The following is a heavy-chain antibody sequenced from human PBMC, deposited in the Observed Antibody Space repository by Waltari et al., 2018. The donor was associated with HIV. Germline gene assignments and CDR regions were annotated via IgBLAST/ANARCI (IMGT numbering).Heavy chain of an antibody. CDR1: GGSISSGGYY. CDR3: ARYCTSTSCYRGAFDI. Sequence: VQLQESGPGLVKPSQTLSLTCTVPGGSISSGGYYWSWIRQHPGKGLEWIGYIYYTGNTYYNPSLKSRITISVDTSKNQLSLNLTSVTAADTAVYYCARYCTSTSCYRGAFDIWGQGTLVTVSS. V-gene: IGHV4-31*03. D-gene: IGHD2-2*01. J-gene: IGHJ3*02. CDR2: IYYTGNT.